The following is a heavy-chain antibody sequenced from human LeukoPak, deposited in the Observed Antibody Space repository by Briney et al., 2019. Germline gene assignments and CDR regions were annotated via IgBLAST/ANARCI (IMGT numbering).Heavy chain of an antibody. D-gene: IGHD2-2*01. CDR1: GGSISSSS. CDR3: ARVSTDYYYYYYMDV. CDR2: ISSSSSYI. Sequence: ETLSLTCTVSGGSISSSSYYWGWIRQPPGKGLEWVSSISSSSSYIYYADSVKGRFTISRDNAKNSLYLQMNSLRAEDTAVYYCARVSTDYYYYYYMDVWGKGTTVTVSS. J-gene: IGHJ6*03. V-gene: IGHV3-21*01.